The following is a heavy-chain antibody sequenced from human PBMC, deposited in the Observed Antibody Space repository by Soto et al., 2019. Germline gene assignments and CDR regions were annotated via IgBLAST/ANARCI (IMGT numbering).Heavy chain of an antibody. CDR2: ISGSGGST. CDR3: AEGPKGRYSYGTFDY. D-gene: IGHD5-18*01. J-gene: IGHJ4*02. CDR1: GFTFSSYA. Sequence: GGSLRLSCAASGFTFSSYAMSWVRQAPGKGLEWVSAISGSGGSTYYADSVKGRFTISRDNSKNTLYLQMNSLRAEDTSVYYCAEGPKGRYSYGTFDYWGQGTLVTVSS. V-gene: IGHV3-23*01.